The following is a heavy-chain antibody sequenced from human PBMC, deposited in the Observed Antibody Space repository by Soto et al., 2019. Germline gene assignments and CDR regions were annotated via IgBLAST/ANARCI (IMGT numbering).Heavy chain of an antibody. CDR3: ARAGTGGYSGSDVVRTYWFDP. D-gene: IGHD5-12*01. V-gene: IGHV4-4*02. CDR1: GGSISSSNW. CDR2: IYHSGST. Sequence: QVQLQESGPGLVKPSGTLSLTCAVSGGSISSSNWWSWVRQPPGKGLEWIGAIYHSGSTNYNPSLKRRVTISVDKSKNQFSLKLSSVTAADTAVYYCARAGTGGYSGSDVVRTYWFDPWGQGTLVTVSS. J-gene: IGHJ5*02.